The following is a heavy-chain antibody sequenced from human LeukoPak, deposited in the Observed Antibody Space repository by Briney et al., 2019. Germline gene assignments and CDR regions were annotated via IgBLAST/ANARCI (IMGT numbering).Heavy chain of an antibody. Sequence: GGSLRLSCAASGFTFSSYALHWVRQAPGKGLEYVSAISSNGGSTYYANSVKGRFTISRDNSKNPLYLQMGSLRAEDMDVYYCAGGVGGYSYVRTFDIWGQGTMVTVSS. D-gene: IGHD5-18*01. V-gene: IGHV3-64*01. CDR1: GFTFSSYA. CDR3: AGGVGGYSYVRTFDI. CDR2: ISSNGGST. J-gene: IGHJ3*02.